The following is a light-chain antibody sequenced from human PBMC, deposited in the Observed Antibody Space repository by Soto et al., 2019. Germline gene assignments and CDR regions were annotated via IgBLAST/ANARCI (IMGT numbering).Light chain of an antibody. V-gene: IGKV1-39*01. CDR3: QQSDSTPYT. Sequence: IQMTQSPSSLSASVGDRVTITCRARQSFSSHLNCYQQKPGTAPKLLIYVASSLQSGVPSRFTGSGSGTDFTLTISSLQPEDFAIYYCQQSDSTPYTFGQGTKLEIK. CDR2: VAS. CDR1: QSFSSH. J-gene: IGKJ2*01.